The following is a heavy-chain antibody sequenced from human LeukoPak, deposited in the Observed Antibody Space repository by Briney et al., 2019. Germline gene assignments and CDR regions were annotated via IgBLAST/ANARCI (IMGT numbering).Heavy chain of an antibody. CDR3: ARELQLGGSGHAGSLGDAFDI. Sequence: SVKVSCKASGGTFSSYAISWVRQAPGQGLEWMGGIIPIFGTANYAQKFQGRVTTTADESTNTAYMELSSLRSEDTAVYYCARELQLGGSGHAGSLGDAFDIWGQGTMVTVSS. J-gene: IGHJ3*02. V-gene: IGHV1-69*13. D-gene: IGHD7-27*01. CDR1: GGTFSSYA. CDR2: IIPIFGTA.